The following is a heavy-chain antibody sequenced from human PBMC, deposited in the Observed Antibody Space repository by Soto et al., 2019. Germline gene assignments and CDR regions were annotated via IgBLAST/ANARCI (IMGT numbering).Heavy chain of an antibody. CDR1: GYTFTSYG. CDR2: ISAYNGNT. D-gene: IGHD2-2*01. V-gene: IGHV1-18*01. J-gene: IGHJ6*02. CDR3: ARGGYCSSTSCVGHYYYGMDV. Sequence: GASVXVSCKASGYTFTSYGISWVRQAPGQGLEWMGWISAYNGNTNYAQKLQGRVTMTTDTSTSTAYMELRSLRSDDTAVYYCARGGYCSSTSCVGHYYYGMDVWGQGTTVTVSS.